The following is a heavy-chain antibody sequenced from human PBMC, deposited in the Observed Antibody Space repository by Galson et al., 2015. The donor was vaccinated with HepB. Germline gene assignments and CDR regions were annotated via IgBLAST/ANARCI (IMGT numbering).Heavy chain of an antibody. J-gene: IGHJ4*02. CDR3: ASGAGRDYFDY. CDR2: INPSGGST. V-gene: IGHV1-46*01. Sequence: SVKVSCKASGYTFTSYYMHWVRQAPEQGLEWMGIINPSGGSTSYAQKFQGRVTMTRDTSTSTVYMELSSLRSEDTAVYYCASGAGRDYFDYWGQGTLVTVSS. CDR1: GYTFTSYY.